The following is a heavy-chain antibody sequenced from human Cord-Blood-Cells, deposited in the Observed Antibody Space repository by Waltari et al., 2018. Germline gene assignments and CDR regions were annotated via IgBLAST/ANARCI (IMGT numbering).Heavy chain of an antibody. CDR2: IYTSGST. CDR3: ARVEAREAFDI. D-gene: IGHD6-6*01. CDR1: GGSISSGSYY. J-gene: IGHJ3*02. Sequence: QVQLQESGPGLVKPSQTLSLTCTVSGGSISSGSYYWSWIQQPAGKGLEWIGYIYTSGSTNYNPPLKSRVTISVDTSKNQFSLKLSSVTAADTAVYYCARVEAREAFDIWGQGTMVTVSS. V-gene: IGHV4-61*09.